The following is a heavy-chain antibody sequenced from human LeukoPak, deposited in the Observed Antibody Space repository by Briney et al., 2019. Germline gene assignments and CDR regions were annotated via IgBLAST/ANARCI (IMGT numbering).Heavy chain of an antibody. D-gene: IGHD2-2*01. J-gene: IGHJ6*03. CDR1: GFTFSSYA. Sequence: GGSLRLSCAASGFTFSSYAMSWVRQAPGKGLEWVSAISGSGGSTYYADSVKGRFTISRDNSKNTLYLQMNSLRAEDTAVYYCAKGLVGVPARHYYMDVWGKGTTVTVSS. V-gene: IGHV3-23*01. CDR2: ISGSGGST. CDR3: AKGLVGVPARHYYMDV.